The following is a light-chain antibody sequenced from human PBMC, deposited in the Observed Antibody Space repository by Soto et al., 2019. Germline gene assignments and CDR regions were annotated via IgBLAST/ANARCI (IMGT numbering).Light chain of an antibody. V-gene: IGLV2-14*01. CDR1: SRDVGDYNY. Sequence: QSALTQPASVSGSPGQSITISCTGTSRDVGDYNYVSWYQQHPGKAPKLLIYEVTNRPSGVSLRFSGSKSGNTASLTISGLQAEDEADYYCSSYTSTTTLVFGTGTKLTVL. CDR3: SSYTSTTTLV. CDR2: EVT. J-gene: IGLJ1*01.